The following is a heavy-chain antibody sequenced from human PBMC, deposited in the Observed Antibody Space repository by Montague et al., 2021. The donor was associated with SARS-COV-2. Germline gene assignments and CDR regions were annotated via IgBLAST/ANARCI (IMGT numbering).Heavy chain of an antibody. J-gene: IGHJ5*02. CDR3: ARGYDYVWGSYRYLHWFDH. D-gene: IGHD3-16*02. CDR1: GGSISSGGYY. CDR2: INHSGST. Sequence: SETLSLTCTVSGGSISSGGYYWSWIRQPPEKGLELIGEINHSGSTNYNPSLKSRVIIAVDTSKNQSSLKLSSVTAADTAVYYCARGYDYVWGSYRYLHWFDHWGQGTLVTVSS. V-gene: IGHV4-39*07.